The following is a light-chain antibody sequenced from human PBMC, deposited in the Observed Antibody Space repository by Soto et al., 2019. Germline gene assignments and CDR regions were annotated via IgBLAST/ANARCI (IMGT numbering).Light chain of an antibody. CDR2: DAS. V-gene: IGKV1-5*01. Sequence: DIQMTQSPSTLSASVGDRVTITCRASQSISSWLAWYQQKPGKAPKLLIYDASSLESGVPSRFSGEGSATELSLTSNSLQPDDFATYYCQQYNSQRTFGEGTKVEI. J-gene: IGKJ1*01. CDR3: QQYNSQRT. CDR1: QSISSW.